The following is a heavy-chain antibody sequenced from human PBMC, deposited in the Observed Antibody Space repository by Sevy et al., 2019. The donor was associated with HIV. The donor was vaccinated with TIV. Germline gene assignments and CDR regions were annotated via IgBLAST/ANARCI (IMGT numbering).Heavy chain of an antibody. D-gene: IGHD6-6*01. CDR1: GFTFSSYA. CDR3: AREYSSSSSSDYYYGMDV. J-gene: IGHJ6*02. CDR2: ISGSGGST. Sequence: GGSLRLSCAASGFTFSSYAMSWVRQAPGKGLEWVSAISGSGGSTYYADSVKGRFTISRDNSKNTLYLQMNSLRAEDTAVYYCAREYSSSSSSDYYYGMDVWGQGTTVTVSS. V-gene: IGHV3-23*01.